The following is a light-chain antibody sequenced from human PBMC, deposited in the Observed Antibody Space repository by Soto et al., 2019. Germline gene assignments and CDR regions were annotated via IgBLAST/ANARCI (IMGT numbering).Light chain of an antibody. CDR2: EGT. V-gene: IGLV2-23*03. Sequence: QSALTQPASVSGSPGQSITISCSGTSSDFGGYHVVSWYQHHPGKAPKLIIYEGTKRPSGVSNRFSGSKSGNAASLTISGVQTEDDADYYCFSYADTSTFWVVFGGGTQLTVL. CDR1: SSDFGGYHV. CDR3: FSYADTSTFWVV. J-gene: IGLJ7*01.